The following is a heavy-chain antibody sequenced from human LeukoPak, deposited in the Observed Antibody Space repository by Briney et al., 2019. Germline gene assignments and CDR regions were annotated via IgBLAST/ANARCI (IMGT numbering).Heavy chain of an antibody. CDR3: ARHRDAGYHNRALDV. D-gene: IGHD2-2*03. CDR2: IYPGDSDT. CDR1: GYSFSSYW. Sequence: GESLKISCKGSGYSFSSYWIGWVRQVPGKGLEWMGIIYPGDSDTRYSPSFQGQVTISADKSISTAYLQWSSLKASDTAICFCARHRDAGYHNRALDVWGQGTTVTVSS. J-gene: IGHJ6*02. V-gene: IGHV5-51*01.